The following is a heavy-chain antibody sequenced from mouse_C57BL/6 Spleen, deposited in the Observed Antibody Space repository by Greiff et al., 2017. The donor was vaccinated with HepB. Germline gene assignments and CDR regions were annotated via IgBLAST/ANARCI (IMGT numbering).Heavy chain of an antibody. CDR1: EYEFPSHD. CDR3: ARKGSYGNYGYFDV. CDR2: INSDGGST. J-gene: IGHJ1*03. D-gene: IGHD2-1*01. V-gene: IGHV5-2*01. Sequence: EVHLVESGGGLVQPGESLKLSCESTEYEFPSHDMSWVRKTPEKRLELVAAINSDGGSTYYPDTMESRFIISRDNTKKTLYLQMSSLRSEDTALYYCARKGSYGNYGYFDVWGTGTTVTVSS.